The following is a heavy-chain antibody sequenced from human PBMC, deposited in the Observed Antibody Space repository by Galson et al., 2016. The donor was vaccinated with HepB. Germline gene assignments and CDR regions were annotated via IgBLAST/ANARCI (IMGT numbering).Heavy chain of an antibody. J-gene: IGHJ4*02. D-gene: IGHD6-6*01. CDR3: ARDGRQDRGSIFDY. CDR2: IWYDGTNK. V-gene: IGHV3-33*01. Sequence: SLRLSCAASGFDFSSYGMHWVRQAPGRGLEWVGVIWYDGTNKYYADAVKGRFTISRDSSTDTLYLQMDSLRADDTAVYYCARDGRQDRGSIFDYWGQGTLVTVSS. CDR1: GFDFSSYG.